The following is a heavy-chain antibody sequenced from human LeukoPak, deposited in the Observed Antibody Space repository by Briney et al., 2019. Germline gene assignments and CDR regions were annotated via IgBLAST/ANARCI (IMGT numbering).Heavy chain of an antibody. J-gene: IGHJ4*02. CDR2: TYYSGTT. CDR3: ARQTPSIWHIVVVTAIGAFDY. D-gene: IGHD2-21*02. CDR1: GGCISSSGYY. V-gene: IGHV4-39*01. Sequence: KPSETLSLTCTVSGGCISSSGYYWGWVRQPPGKGLEWIGTTYYSGTTYYNPSLKSRVTISVDTSKNYFSLNLTSVTAADTAMYYCARQTPSIWHIVVVTAIGAFDYWGQGALVTVSS.